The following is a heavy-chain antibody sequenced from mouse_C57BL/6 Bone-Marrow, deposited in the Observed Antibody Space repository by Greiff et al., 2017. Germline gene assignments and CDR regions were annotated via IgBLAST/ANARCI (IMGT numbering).Heavy chain of an antibody. CDR3: ARRLLTGSY. V-gene: IGHV5-6*02. J-gene: IGHJ3*01. Sequence: EVKLMESGGDLVKPGGSLKLSCAASGFTFSSYGMSWVGQTPDKRLEWVATISSGGSYTYYPDSVKGRFTISRDNAKNTLYLQMSSLKSEDTAMYYCARRLLTGSYWGQGTLVTVSA. D-gene: IGHD4-1*01. CDR2: ISSGGSYT. CDR1: GFTFSSYG.